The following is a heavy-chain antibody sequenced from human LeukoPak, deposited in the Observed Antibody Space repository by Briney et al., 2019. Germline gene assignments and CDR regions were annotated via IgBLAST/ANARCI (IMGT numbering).Heavy chain of an antibody. CDR3: AKDSVVVPAAPYGMDV. V-gene: IGHV3-23*01. J-gene: IGHJ6*02. D-gene: IGHD2-2*01. Sequence: GGSLRLSCAVFGVTFKNCAMSWVRQAPGKGLEWVSTIGTIGGNTYYADSVKGRFTISRDNSRNTLYLQMSSLRAEDTAVYYCAKDSVVVPAAPYGMDVWGQGTTVTVSS. CDR1: GVTFKNCA. CDR2: IGTIGGNT.